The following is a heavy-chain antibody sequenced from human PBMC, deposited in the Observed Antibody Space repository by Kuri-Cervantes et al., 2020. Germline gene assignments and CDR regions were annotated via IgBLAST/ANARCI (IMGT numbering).Heavy chain of an antibody. Sequence: GESLKISCKGSGYSFTSYWTGWVRQMPGKGLEWMGIIYPGDSNTKYSPSFQGRVTISVDKSITTAYLQWSSLKASDTAMYYCAGLADLTGLDYWGQGTLVTVSS. V-gene: IGHV5-51*01. CDR2: IYPGDSNT. J-gene: IGHJ4*02. D-gene: IGHD3-9*01. CDR3: AGLADLTGLDY. CDR1: GYSFTSYW.